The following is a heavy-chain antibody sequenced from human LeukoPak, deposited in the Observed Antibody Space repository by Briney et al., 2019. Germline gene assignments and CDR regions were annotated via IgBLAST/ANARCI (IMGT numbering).Heavy chain of an antibody. CDR2: IYYSGST. CDR3: ARGPTLLPIDY. CDR1: GGSISSSSYY. V-gene: IGHV4-39*07. D-gene: IGHD3-22*01. J-gene: IGHJ4*02. Sequence: SETLSLTCTVSGGSISSSSYYWGWIRQPPGKGLEWIGSIYYSGSTYYNPSLKSRVTISVDTSKNQFSLKLSSVTAADTAVYSCARGPTLLPIDYWGQGTLVTVSS.